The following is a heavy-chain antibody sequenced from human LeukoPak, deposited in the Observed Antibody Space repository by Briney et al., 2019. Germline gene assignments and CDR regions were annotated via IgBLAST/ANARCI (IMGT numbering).Heavy chain of an antibody. CDR2: INHSGST. CDR1: GFTFSSYA. D-gene: IGHD2-2*01. J-gene: IGHJ3*02. Sequence: GSLRLSCAASGFTFSSYAMSWVRQPPGKGLEWIGEINHSGSTNYNPSLKSRVTISVDTSKNQFSLKLSSVTAADTAVYYCARGQGTDIVVVPAATWSPNAFDIWGQGTMVTVSS. V-gene: IGHV4-34*01. CDR3: ARGQGTDIVVVPAATWSPNAFDI.